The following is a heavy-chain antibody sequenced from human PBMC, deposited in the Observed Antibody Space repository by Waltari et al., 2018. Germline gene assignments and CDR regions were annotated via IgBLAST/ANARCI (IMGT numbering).Heavy chain of an antibody. J-gene: IGHJ4*02. Sequence: QLQLQESGPGLVKPSETLSLTCTVSGGSISSSSYYWGWIRQPPGKGLEWIGSIYYSGSTYDNPSLKKRVTISGDTAKNQFSLKLRSGTAAETAVYYCAGPQLTGGRFPFDYWGQGTLVTVSS. CDR1: GGSISSSSYY. CDR3: AGPQLTGGRFPFDY. CDR2: IYYSGST. D-gene: IGHD7-27*01. V-gene: IGHV4-39*01.